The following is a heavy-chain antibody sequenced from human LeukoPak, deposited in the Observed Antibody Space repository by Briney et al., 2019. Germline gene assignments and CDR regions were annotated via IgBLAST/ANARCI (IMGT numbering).Heavy chain of an antibody. D-gene: IGHD3-22*01. V-gene: IGHV3-7*01. CDR1: GFTFSSYW. CDR2: IKQDGSEK. CDR3: ARAHYYDSSGLDF. J-gene: IGHJ4*02. Sequence: GGSLRLSCAASGFTFSSYWMSWVRQAPGKGLEWVANIKQDGSEKYYVDSVKGRFTISRDNAKNSLYLQMNSLRAEDTAVYYCARAHYYDSSGLDFWGQGTLVTVSP.